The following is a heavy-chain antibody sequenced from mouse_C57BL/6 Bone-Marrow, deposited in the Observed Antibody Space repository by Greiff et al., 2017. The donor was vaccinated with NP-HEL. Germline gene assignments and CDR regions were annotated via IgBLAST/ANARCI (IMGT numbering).Heavy chain of an antibody. D-gene: IGHD1-1*01. CDR3: ARMTYYYGSRILFAY. V-gene: IGHV1-69*01. CDR1: GYTFTSYW. J-gene: IGHJ3*01. CDR2: IDPSDSYT. Sequence: VQLQQPGAELVMPGASVKLSCKASGYTFTSYWMHWVKQRPGQGLEWIGEIDPSDSYTNYNQKFKGKSTLTVDKSSSTAYMQLSSLASEDSAVYYCARMTYYYGSRILFAYWGQGTLVTVSA.